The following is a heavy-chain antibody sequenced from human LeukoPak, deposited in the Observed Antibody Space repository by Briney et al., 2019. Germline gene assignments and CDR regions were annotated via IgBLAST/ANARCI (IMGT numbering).Heavy chain of an antibody. CDR1: GFTFSSYW. Sequence: GGSLRLSCAASGFTFSSYWTHWVRHAPGKGLVWVSRINSDGSSTNYADSVKGRFTISRDNAKNTLYLQMNSLRAEDTAVYYCARKGESGLYYWGQGTLVTVSS. D-gene: IGHD3-16*01. V-gene: IGHV3-74*01. CDR3: ARKGESGLYY. CDR2: INSDGSST. J-gene: IGHJ4*02.